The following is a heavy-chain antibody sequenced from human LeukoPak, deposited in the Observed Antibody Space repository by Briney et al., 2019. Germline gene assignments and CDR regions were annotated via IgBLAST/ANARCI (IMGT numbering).Heavy chain of an antibody. CDR1: GYTFTGYY. D-gene: IGHD2-2*01. CDR3: AREFQDCSSTSCRYYYYYYYMDV. CDR2: INPNSGGT. V-gene: IGHV1-2*02. Sequence: ASVKVSCKASGYTFTGYYLHWVRQAPGQGLEWMGWINPNSGGTNYAQKFQGRVTMTRDTSISTAYMELSRLRSDDTAVYYCAREFQDCSSTSCRYYYYYYYMDVWGKGTTVTVSS. J-gene: IGHJ6*03.